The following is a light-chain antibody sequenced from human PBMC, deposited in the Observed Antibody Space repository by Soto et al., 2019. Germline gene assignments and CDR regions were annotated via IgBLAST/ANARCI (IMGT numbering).Light chain of an antibody. V-gene: IGLV2-23*02. CDR1: SSDFGNYNL. CDR2: DVN. J-gene: IGLJ1*01. CDR3: CSFTSSTTHV. Sequence: QSALTQPASVSGSPGQSITISCTGTSSDFGNYNLVSWYQQHPGKVPKLILFDVNKRPSGVSGRFSGSKSGNTASLTTSGLQAEDEADYYCCSFTSSTTHVFGTGTKVTVL.